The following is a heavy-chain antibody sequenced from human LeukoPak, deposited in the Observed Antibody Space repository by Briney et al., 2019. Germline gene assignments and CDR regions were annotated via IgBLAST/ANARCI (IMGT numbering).Heavy chain of an antibody. J-gene: IGHJ4*02. D-gene: IGHD2-15*01. Sequence: GGSLRLSCAASGFTFSSYWMSWVRQAPRKGLEWVANIKQDGSEKYYVDSVKGRFTISRDNAKNSLYLQMNSLRAEDTAVYYCARAVGYCSGGSCPFDYWGQGTLVTVSS. CDR2: IKQDGSEK. CDR1: GFTFSSYW. CDR3: ARAVGYCSGGSCPFDY. V-gene: IGHV3-7*01.